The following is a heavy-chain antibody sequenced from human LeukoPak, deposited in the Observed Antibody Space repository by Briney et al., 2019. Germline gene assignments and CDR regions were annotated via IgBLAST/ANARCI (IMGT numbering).Heavy chain of an antibody. V-gene: IGHV3-30*18. CDR2: ISYDGSNR. CDR1: EFTFTNYG. Sequence: PGGSLRLSCAASEFTFTNYGMHWVRQAPGKGPEWVAVISYDGSNRYYGDSVKGRFTISRDTSKNTLYLQMNSLRAEDTAIYYCAKDGSVTPKVVIMTNFLDYWGQGTLVTVSS. D-gene: IGHD3-22*01. CDR3: AKDGSVTPKVVIMTNFLDY. J-gene: IGHJ4*02.